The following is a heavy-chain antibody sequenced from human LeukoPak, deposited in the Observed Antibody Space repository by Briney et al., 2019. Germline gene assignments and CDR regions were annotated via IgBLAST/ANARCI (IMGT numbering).Heavy chain of an antibody. D-gene: IGHD2-2*01. V-gene: IGHV3-30*04. J-gene: IGHJ6*03. CDR1: GFTFSSYA. CDR2: ISYDGSNK. Sequence: QTGGSLRLSCAASGFTFSSYAMHWVRQAPGKGLEWVAVISYDGSNKYYADSVKGRFTISRDNSKNTLYLQMNSLRAEDTAVYYCARAPYPPRYCSSTSCYAAYYYYYMDVWGKGTTVTVSS. CDR3: ARAPYPPRYCSSTSCYAAYYYYYMDV.